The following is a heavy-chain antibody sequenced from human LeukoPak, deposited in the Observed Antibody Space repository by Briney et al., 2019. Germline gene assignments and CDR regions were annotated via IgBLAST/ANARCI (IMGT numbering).Heavy chain of an antibody. CDR1: GFTFSNSA. V-gene: IGHV3-23*01. CDR3: AKEGWLRLAPDH. CDR2: ISGSGGSR. Sequence: PGGSLRLSCAASGFTFSNSAMSWVRQAPGKGLEWVSGISGSGGSRYYADSVKGRFTISRDNSKDTLYLQMNSLRAEDTAVYYCAKEGWLRLAPDHWGQGTLVTVSS. J-gene: IGHJ4*02. D-gene: IGHD5-12*01.